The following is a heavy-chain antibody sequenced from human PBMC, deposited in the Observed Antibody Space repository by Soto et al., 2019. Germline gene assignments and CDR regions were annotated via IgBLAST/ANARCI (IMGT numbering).Heavy chain of an antibody. V-gene: IGHV1-69*01. D-gene: IGHD2-15*01. CDR2: VIPIFGTA. CDR1: GVTFSSYA. J-gene: IGHJ4*02. CDR3: SGRGYCSGGSRGCFDY. Sequence: QVQLVQSGAEVKKPGSSVKVSCKASGVTFSSYAISGVRQAPGQGLEWMGGVIPIFGTANYAQKFQGRVTITADESTSTAYMELSSLRAEDTAVYYCSGRGYCSGGSRGCFDYWGQGTLVTVSS.